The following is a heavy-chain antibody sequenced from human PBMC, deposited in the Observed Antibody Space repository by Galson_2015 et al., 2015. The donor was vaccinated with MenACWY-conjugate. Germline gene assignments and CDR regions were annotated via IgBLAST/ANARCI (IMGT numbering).Heavy chain of an antibody. D-gene: IGHD6-19*01. V-gene: IGHV3-53*01. J-gene: IGHJ3*01. CDR2: FYSGGCT. CDR1: GFTVSSNY. Sequence: SLRLSCAVSGFTVSSNYMGWVRQAPGQGLEWVSLFYSGGCTNYADSVTGRFTISRDDSKNTLYLPMNSLRAEDTAVYYCVRDQWRQWLVHGNDAFDLWGQGTKVTVSS. CDR3: VRDQWRQWLVHGNDAFDL.